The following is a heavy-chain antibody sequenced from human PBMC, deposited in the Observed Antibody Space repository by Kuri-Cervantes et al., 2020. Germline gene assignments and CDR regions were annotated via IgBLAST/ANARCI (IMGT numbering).Heavy chain of an antibody. D-gene: IGHD6-19*01. Sequence: ASVKVSCKASGYTFTGYYMHWVRQAPGQGLEWMGWINPNSGGTNYAQKFQGWVTMTRDTSISTAYMELSRLRSDDTAVYYCARDAVAGTGGPNAFDIWGQRTMVTVSS. CDR3: ARDAVAGTGGPNAFDI. J-gene: IGHJ3*02. V-gene: IGHV1-2*04. CDR1: GYTFTGYY. CDR2: INPNSGGT.